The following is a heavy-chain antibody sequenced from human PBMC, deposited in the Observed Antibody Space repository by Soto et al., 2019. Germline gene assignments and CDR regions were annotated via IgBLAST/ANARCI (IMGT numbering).Heavy chain of an antibody. Sequence: QVQLVESGGGVVQPGRSLRLSCASSGFIFSSYAMHWVRQAPGKGLEWVAVISYDANNKYYTDSVKGRFTISRDNYKNTLSLHMNSLRSEDTAVYYCAGVHGTSSFHYYGMDVWGQGTTVTVSS. V-gene: IGHV3-30*03. CDR2: ISYDANNK. D-gene: IGHD6-6*01. CDR3: AGVHGTSSFHYYGMDV. J-gene: IGHJ6*02. CDR1: GFIFSSYA.